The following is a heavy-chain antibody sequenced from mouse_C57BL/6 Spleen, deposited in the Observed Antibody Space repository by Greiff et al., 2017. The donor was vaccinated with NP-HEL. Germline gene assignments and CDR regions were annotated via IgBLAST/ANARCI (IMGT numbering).Heavy chain of an antibody. CDR1: GYTFTSYW. Sequence: QVHVKQPGTELVKPGASVKLSCKASGYTFTSYWMHWVKQRPGQGLEWIGNINPSNGGTNYNEKFKSKATLTVDKSSSTAYMQLSSLTSEDSAVYYCATTYSNYLYWYFDVWGTGTTVTVSS. J-gene: IGHJ1*03. V-gene: IGHV1-53*01. D-gene: IGHD2-5*01. CDR2: INPSNGGT. CDR3: ATTYSNYLYWYFDV.